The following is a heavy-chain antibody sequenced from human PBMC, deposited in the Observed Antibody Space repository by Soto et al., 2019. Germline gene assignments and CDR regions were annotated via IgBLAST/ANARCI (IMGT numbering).Heavy chain of an antibody. D-gene: IGHD4-17*01. CDR3: AKVYDYGDYEDYYYYGMDV. CDR2: ISYDGSNK. CDR1: GFTFNKYG. Sequence: QVQLVESGGGVVQPGRSLRLSCAASGFTFNKYGMHWVRQAPGKGLEWVAVISYDGSNKYYVDSVKGRFTISRDNAKNTLNLQMNSLRAEDTAVYYCAKVYDYGDYEDYYYYGMDVWGQGTTVTVSS. J-gene: IGHJ6*02. V-gene: IGHV3-30*18.